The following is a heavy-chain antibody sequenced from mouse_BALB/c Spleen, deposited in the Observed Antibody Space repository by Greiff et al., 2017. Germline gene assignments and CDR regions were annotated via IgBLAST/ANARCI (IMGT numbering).Heavy chain of an antibody. D-gene: IGHD1-1*01. Sequence: VQLQQSGAELVRPGVSVKISCKGSGYTFTDYAMHWVKQSHAKSLEWIGVISTYYGDASYNQKFKGKATMTVDKSSSTAYMELARLTSEDSAIYYCARGDYGSSPWFAYWGQGTLVTVSA. CDR1: GYTFTDYA. CDR2: ISTYYGDA. V-gene: IGHV1S137*01. J-gene: IGHJ3*01. CDR3: ARGDYGSSPWFAY.